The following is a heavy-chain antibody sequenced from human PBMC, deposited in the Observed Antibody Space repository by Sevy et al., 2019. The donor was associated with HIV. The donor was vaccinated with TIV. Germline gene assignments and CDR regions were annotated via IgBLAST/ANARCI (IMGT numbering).Heavy chain of an antibody. Sequence: GGSLRLSCAASGFTFSSYWMHWVRQAPGKGLVWVSRINSDGSSTSYADSVKGRFTISRDNAKNTLYLQMNSLRAEDTAVYYCARVVGYCSSTSCYNPIYYYYYYGMDVWGQGTTVTVSS. CDR2: INSDGSST. J-gene: IGHJ6*02. V-gene: IGHV3-74*01. CDR3: ARVVGYCSSTSCYNPIYYYYYYGMDV. D-gene: IGHD2-2*02. CDR1: GFTFSSYW.